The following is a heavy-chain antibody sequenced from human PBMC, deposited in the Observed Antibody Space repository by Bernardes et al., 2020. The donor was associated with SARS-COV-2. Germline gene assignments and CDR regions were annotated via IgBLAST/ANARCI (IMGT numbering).Heavy chain of an antibody. Sequence: VGSLRLSCAASGFTFRSSWFHWVRQVPGKGLVWVSRINPDGSSTNYADSVKGRFTIYRDNAKNTLFLQMSSLRAEDTAMYYCARDLGYCTNGVCSPWGQGTLVTVSS. D-gene: IGHD2-8*01. CDR1: GFTFRSSW. CDR2: INPDGSST. CDR3: ARDLGYCTNGVCSP. V-gene: IGHV3-74*01. J-gene: IGHJ5*02.